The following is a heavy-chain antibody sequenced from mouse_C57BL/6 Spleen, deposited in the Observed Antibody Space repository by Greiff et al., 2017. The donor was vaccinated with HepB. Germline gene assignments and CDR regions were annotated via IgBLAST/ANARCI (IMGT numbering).Heavy chain of an antibody. Sequence: ESGPGLVKPSQSLSLTCSVTGYSITSGYYWNWIRQFPGNKLEWMGYISYDGSNNYNPSLKNRISITRDTSKNQFFLKLNSVTTEDTATYYCARDSGSSLLDYWGQGTTLTVSS. V-gene: IGHV3-6*01. CDR3: ARDSGSSLLDY. J-gene: IGHJ2*01. CDR1: GYSITSGYY. D-gene: IGHD1-1*01. CDR2: ISYDGSN.